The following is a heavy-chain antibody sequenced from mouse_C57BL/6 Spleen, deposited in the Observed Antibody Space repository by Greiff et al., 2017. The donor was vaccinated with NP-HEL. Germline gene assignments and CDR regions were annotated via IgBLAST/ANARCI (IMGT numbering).Heavy chain of an antibody. CDR1: GYTFTSYW. J-gene: IGHJ3*01. V-gene: IGHV1-50*01. D-gene: IGHD1-1*01. Sequence: QVQLQQPGAELVKPGASVKLSCKASGYTFTSYWMQWVKQRPGQGLEWIGEIDPSDSYTNYNQKFKGKATLTVDTSSSTAYMQLSSLTSEDSAVYNYACNTAVVARGFAYWGQGTLVTVSA. CDR2: IDPSDSYT. CDR3: ACNTAVVARGFAY.